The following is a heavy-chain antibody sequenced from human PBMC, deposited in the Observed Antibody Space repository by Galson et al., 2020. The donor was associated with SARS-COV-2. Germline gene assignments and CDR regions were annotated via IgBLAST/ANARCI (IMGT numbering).Heavy chain of an antibody. CDR1: GGSISSGGYY. CDR2: IYYSGST. J-gene: IGHJ4*02. V-gene: IGHV4-31*03. CDR3: ARAGLGIFGVVSHFDY. Sequence: SETLYLTCTVSGGSISSGGYYWSWIRQHPGKGLEWIGYIYYSGSTYYNPSLKSRVTISVDTSKNQFSLKLSSVTAADTAVYYCARAGLGIFGVVSHFDYWGQGTLVTVSS. D-gene: IGHD3-3*01.